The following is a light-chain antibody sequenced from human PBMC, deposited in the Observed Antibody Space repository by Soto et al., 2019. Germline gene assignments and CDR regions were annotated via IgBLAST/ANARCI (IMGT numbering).Light chain of an antibody. J-gene: IGKJ5*01. CDR3: QQYDNLPIT. CDR1: QDISNY. CDR2: DAS. Sequence: TQSPSSLSASVGDRVTITCQASQDISNYLNWYQQKPGKAPKLLIYDASNLETGVPSRFSGSGSGTDFTFTISSLQPEDIATYYCQQYDNLPITFGQGTRLEIK. V-gene: IGKV1-33*01.